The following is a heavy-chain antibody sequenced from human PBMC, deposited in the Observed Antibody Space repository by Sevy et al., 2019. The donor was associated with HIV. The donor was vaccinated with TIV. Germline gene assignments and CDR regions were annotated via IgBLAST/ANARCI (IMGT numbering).Heavy chain of an antibody. CDR2: INHSGST. Sequence: SETLSLTCAVYGGSFSGYYWSWIRQPPGKGLEWIGEINHSGSTNYNPSLKSRVTISVDTSKNQCSLKLSSVTAADTAVYYCASERVVAATSLGMDVWGQGTTVTVSS. CDR3: ASERVVAATSLGMDV. J-gene: IGHJ6*02. D-gene: IGHD2-15*01. CDR1: GGSFSGYY. V-gene: IGHV4-34*01.